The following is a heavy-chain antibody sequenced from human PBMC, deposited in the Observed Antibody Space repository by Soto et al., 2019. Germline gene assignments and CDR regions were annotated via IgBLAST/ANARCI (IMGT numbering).Heavy chain of an antibody. CDR1: GYTFSSYG. Sequence: QVPLVQSEGEVRQPGASVKVSCKASGYTFSSYGIIWVRQAPGTGLEWMGYISPNSGDTRDAPNLQGRVTMTTDTSTTTGYMELRSLTSDDTAVYYCAREIWTRSGPRNFFDYWGLGALVTVSS. D-gene: IGHD6-19*01. CDR2: ISPNSGDT. V-gene: IGHV1-18*01. CDR3: AREIWTRSGPRNFFDY. J-gene: IGHJ4*02.